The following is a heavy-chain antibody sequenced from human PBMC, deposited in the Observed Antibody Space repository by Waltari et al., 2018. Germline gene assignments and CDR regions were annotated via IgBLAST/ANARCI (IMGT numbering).Heavy chain of an antibody. CDR2: IYYSGST. CDR1: GGSISSYY. CDR3: AREPRGRDGDYVVDWYFDL. Sequence: QVQLQESGPGLVKPSETLSLTCTVSGGSISSYYWSWIRQPPGKGLEWIGYIYYSGSTNYNPSLKIRVTISVDTSKNQFSLKLSSVTAADTAVYYCAREPRGRDGDYVVDWYFDLWGRGTLVTVSS. J-gene: IGHJ2*01. V-gene: IGHV4-59*12. D-gene: IGHD4-17*01.